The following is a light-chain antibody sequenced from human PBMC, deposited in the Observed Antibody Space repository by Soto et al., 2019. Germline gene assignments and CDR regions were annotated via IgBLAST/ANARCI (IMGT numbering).Light chain of an antibody. J-gene: IGKJ1*01. Sequence: IQLTQSPSSLSASVGDRVTITCRASQGISSYLAWYQQKPGNAPKLLIYAASTLQSGVPSRFSGSGSGTEFTLTISSLQSDDFATYYCQQYNSYWTFGQGTKVDIK. CDR1: QGISSY. V-gene: IGKV1-9*01. CDR3: QQYNSYWT. CDR2: AAS.